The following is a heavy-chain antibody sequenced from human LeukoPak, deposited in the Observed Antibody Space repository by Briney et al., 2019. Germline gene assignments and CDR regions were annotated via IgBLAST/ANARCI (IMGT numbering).Heavy chain of an antibody. CDR2: IYPGDSDT. Sequence: GESLKISCKGSGYSFTSYWIGWVRQMPGKGLEWMGIIYPGDSDTRYGPSFQGQVTISADKSISTAYLQWSSLKASDTAMYYCARQDIEYSSPRHVYYFDYWGQGTLVTVSS. D-gene: IGHD6-6*01. CDR1: GYSFTSYW. J-gene: IGHJ4*02. CDR3: ARQDIEYSSPRHVYYFDY. V-gene: IGHV5-51*01.